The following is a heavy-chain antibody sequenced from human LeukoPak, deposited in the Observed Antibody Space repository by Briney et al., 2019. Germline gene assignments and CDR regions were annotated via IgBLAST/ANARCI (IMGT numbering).Heavy chain of an antibody. V-gene: IGHV4-34*01. CDR3: ARCIAAAGTDWFDP. CDR2: INHSGST. CDR1: GGSFSGYY. D-gene: IGHD6-13*01. J-gene: IGHJ5*02. Sequence: PSETLSLTCAVYGGSFSGYYWSWIRQPPGKGLEWIGEINHSGSTNYNPSLKSRVTISVDTSKNQFSLKLSPVTAADTAVYYCARCIAAAGTDWFDPWGQGTLVTVSS.